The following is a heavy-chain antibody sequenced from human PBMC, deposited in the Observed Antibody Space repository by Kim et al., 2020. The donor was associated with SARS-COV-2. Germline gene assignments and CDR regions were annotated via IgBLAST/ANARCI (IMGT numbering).Heavy chain of an antibody. V-gene: IGHV3-21*01. CDR2: YI. CDR3: ARDLTVDHGY. J-gene: IGHJ4*02. D-gene: IGHD4-17*01. Sequence: YIYYADSGTGRSTISRANAKSSLYLQMNSLRAEDTAVYYCARDLTVDHGYWGQGTLVTVSS.